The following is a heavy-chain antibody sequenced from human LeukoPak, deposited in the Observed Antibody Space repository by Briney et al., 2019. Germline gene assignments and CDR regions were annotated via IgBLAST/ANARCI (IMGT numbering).Heavy chain of an antibody. V-gene: IGHV1-18*04. CDR2: ISAYNGNT. CDR3: ARERGRAVAGTTLFDY. D-gene: IGHD6-19*01. CDR1: GYTFTGYY. Sequence: GASVKVSCKASGYTFTGYYMHWVRQAPGQGLEWMGWISAYNGNTNYAQKLQGRVTMTTDTSTSTAYMELRSLRSDDTAVYYCARERGRAVAGTTLFDYWGQGTLVTVSS. J-gene: IGHJ4*02.